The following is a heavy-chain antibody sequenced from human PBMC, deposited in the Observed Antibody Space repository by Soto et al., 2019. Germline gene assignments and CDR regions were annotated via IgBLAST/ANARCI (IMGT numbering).Heavy chain of an antibody. J-gene: IGHJ6*02. CDR3: AREGTGTTSYYYYGMDV. V-gene: IGHV1-2*02. CDR1: GYTFTGYY. CDR2: INPNSGGT. Sequence: ASVKVSCKASGYTFTGYYIHWVRQAPGQGLEWMGWINPNSGGTNYAQKFQGRVTMTRDTSISTAYMELSRLRSDDTAVYYCAREGTGTTSYYYYGMDVWGQGTTVTVSS. D-gene: IGHD1-7*01.